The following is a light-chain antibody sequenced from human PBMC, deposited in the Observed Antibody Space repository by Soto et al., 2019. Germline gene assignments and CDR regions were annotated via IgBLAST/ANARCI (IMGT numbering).Light chain of an antibody. CDR2: EVS. CDR1: ISDVGGYDY. CDR3: TSYAGDTNYL. Sequence: QPVLTHIPSGSASPGQPVTISSTATISDVGGYDYVSWYQQYPGKAPKLLIYEVSKRPSGVPDRFSGSKNGNTASLTVSGLQADDEADYYCTSYAGDTNYLFGTGTKVTV. V-gene: IGLV2-8*01. J-gene: IGLJ1*01.